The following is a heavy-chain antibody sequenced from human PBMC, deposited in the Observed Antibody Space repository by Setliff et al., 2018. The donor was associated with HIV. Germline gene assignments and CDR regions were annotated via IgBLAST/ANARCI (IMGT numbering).Heavy chain of an antibody. D-gene: IGHD6-13*01. CDR2: INHSGRT. V-gene: IGHV4-34*01. Sequence: SETLSLTCAVYGGSFRGYYWSWIRQAPGKGLEWIGEINHSGRTKYTLSLKSRVTLSVDTSKNQCSLKLTSVTAADTAVYYCARVSCSSWYSIPKYYYYSMDVWDNGTTVTVSS. CDR3: ARVSCSSWYSIPKYYYYSMDV. CDR1: GGSFRGYY. J-gene: IGHJ6*03.